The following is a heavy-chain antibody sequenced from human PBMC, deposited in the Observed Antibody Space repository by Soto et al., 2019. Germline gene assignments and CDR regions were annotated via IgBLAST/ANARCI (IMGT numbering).Heavy chain of an antibody. Sequence: QVQLVQSGAEVKKPGASVKVSCKASGYIFTSYGISWVRQAPGQGLEWMGWISTYNDNINYAQNFQGRVTMTTDTTTGTAYMEVRSLRSDDTAVYYCARIVATIGEGLDYWGQGTLVTVSS. D-gene: IGHD5-12*01. V-gene: IGHV1-18*01. J-gene: IGHJ4*02. CDR3: ARIVATIGEGLDY. CDR1: GYIFTSYG. CDR2: ISTYNDNI.